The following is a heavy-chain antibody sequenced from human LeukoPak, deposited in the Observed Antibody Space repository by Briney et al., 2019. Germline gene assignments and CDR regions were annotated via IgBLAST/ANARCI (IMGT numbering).Heavy chain of an antibody. CDR1: GGSISSSNYF. D-gene: IGHD5-24*01. Sequence: SETLSLTCTVSGGSISSSNYFWGWIRQAPGKGLEWIGSIYCSGSTYYNPSLKSRVTISADMSKNQFSLRLYSVTAADTAVYYCGRDSVEMGTIHSDYWGQGTLVTVSS. V-gene: IGHV4-39*07. CDR3: GRDSVEMGTIHSDY. CDR2: IYCSGST. J-gene: IGHJ4*02.